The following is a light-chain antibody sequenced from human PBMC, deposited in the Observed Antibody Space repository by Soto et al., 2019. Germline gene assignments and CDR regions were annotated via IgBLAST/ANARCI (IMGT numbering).Light chain of an antibody. V-gene: IGLV1-47*02. CDR1: SSNIGAGYD. Sequence: QSVLTQPPSVSGAPGQRVTISCTGSSSNIGAGYDVHWYQQLPGTAPKVLIYSNNQRPSGVPDRFSGSKSGTSASLAISGLRSEDEADYYCATWDDSLDGPVVFGGGTKLTVL. CDR3: ATWDDSLDGPVV. J-gene: IGLJ2*01. CDR2: SNN.